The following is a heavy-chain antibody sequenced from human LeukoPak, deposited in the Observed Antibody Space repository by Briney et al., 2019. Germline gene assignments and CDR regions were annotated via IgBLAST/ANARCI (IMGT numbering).Heavy chain of an antibody. CDR3: AADTLTGYYSFDY. CDR2: INPNSGGT. D-gene: IGHD3-9*01. Sequence: ASVKVSCKASGYTFTGYYMHWVRQAPGQGLEWMGWINPNSGGTNYAQKFQGRVTMTRDTSISTAYMELSRLRSDDTAVYYCAADTLTGYYSFDYWGQGTLVTVSS. V-gene: IGHV1-2*02. J-gene: IGHJ4*02. CDR1: GYTFTGYY.